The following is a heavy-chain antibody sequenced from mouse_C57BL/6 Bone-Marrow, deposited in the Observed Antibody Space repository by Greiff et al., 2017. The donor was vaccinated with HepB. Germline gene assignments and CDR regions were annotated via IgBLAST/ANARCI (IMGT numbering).Heavy chain of an antibody. D-gene: IGHD2-1*01. CDR3: ARGEFVIYYANYVFAY. CDR1: GYTFTSYW. CDR2: IDPSDSYT. J-gene: IGHJ3*01. Sequence: QVQLQQPGAELVMPGASVKLSCKASGYTFTSYWMHWVKQRPGQGLEWIGEIDPSDSYTNYNQKFKGKSTLTVDKSSSTAYMQLSSLTSEDSAVYYCARGEFVIYYANYVFAYWGQGTLVTVSA. V-gene: IGHV1-69*01.